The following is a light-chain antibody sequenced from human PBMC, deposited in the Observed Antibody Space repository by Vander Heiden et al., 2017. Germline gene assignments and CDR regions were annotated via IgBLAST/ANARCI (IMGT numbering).Light chain of an antibody. CDR1: QAIRNN. J-gene: IGKJ5*01. V-gene: IGKV1-33*01. CDR3: QQYDTLSPS. CDR2: HAS. Sequence: DIQMTQSPSSLSASVGDRVTITCQASQAIRNNLNWYQQKPGEAPKLLIYHASDLAPGVPSRFSGSGSGPHFTFTIASLQPEDAATYYCQQYDTLSPSSAHGTRLDI.